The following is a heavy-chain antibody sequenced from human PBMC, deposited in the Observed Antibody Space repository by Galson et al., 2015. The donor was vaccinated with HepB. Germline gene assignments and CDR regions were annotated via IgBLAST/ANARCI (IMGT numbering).Heavy chain of an antibody. J-gene: IGHJ4*02. CDR3: YDGHYSGR. CDR2: MKQDGGEK. V-gene: IGHV3-7*01. CDR1: GFTFHNYW. Sequence: SLRLSCAASGFTFHNYWMNWVRHTPGKGLEWVASMKQDGGEKHYLDAVRGRFTISGDAATNSLLLQMNSLRAEDTAVYHCYDGHYSGRWGQGTQVIVSA. D-gene: IGHD4-17*01.